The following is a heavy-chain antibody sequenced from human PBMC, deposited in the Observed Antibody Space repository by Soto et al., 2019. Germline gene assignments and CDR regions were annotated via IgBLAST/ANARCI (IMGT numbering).Heavy chain of an antibody. J-gene: IGHJ4*02. CDR1: GFSLSTSGVS. CDR2: IYWDDDK. D-gene: IGHD6-19*01. Sequence: QITLKESGPTLVKPTQTLTLTCTFSGFSLSTSGVSVGWIRQPPGKALEWLALIYWDDDKRYSPSLKSRLTITKHTSKNQVVLTMTNMDPVDTATYYCAHRPNGGWLDYWGQGTLVTVSS. V-gene: IGHV2-5*02. CDR3: AHRPNGGWLDY.